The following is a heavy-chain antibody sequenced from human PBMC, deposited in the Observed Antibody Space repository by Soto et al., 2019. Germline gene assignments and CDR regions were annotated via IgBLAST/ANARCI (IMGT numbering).Heavy chain of an antibody. Sequence: ASVKVSCKTSGYTFTSYGVAWVRQAPGQGLEWMGWISTSKGDTTYAQKFQGRVTMTTDTSTSTAYMELRSLRSDDTAVYYCATRSPAFDFWGQGILVTVSS. J-gene: IGHJ4*02. CDR1: GYTFTSYG. CDR2: ISTSKGDT. CDR3: ATRSPAFDF. V-gene: IGHV1-18*01.